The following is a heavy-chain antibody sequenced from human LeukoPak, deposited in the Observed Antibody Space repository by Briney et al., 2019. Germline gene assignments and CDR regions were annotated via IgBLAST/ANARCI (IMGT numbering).Heavy chain of an antibody. CDR1: GFTFDDYG. CDR2: INWNGGST. CDR3: AKADSWSIVATIDY. J-gene: IGHJ4*02. Sequence: GGSLRLSCAASGFTFDDYGMSWVRQAPGKGLDWVSGINWNGGSTGYADSVKGRFTISRDNAKNSLYLQMNSLRAEDTAVYYCAKADSWSIVATIDYWGQGTLVTVSS. D-gene: IGHD5-12*01. V-gene: IGHV3-20*04.